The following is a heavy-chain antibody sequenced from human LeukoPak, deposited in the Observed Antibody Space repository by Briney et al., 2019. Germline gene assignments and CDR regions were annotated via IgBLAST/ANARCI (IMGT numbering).Heavy chain of an antibody. V-gene: IGHV3-30-3*01. D-gene: IGHD3-3*01. CDR3: ARDRSGYANDAFDF. CDR2: LSYGGTNK. Sequence: GGSLRLSCAASGFAFSDYAMHWVRQAPGKGLEWVAVLSYGGTNKYYADSVKGRFTISRDNSKNTMFLQMNSLRAEDTAVYHCARDRSGYANDAFDFWGQGTMVTVSS. J-gene: IGHJ3*01. CDR1: GFAFSDYA.